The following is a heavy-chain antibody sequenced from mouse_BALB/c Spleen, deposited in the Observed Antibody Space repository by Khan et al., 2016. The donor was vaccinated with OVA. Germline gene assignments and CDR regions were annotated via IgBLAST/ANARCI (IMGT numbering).Heavy chain of an antibody. CDR2: ISYSGNT. J-gene: IGHJ3*01. CDR1: GDSITRGY. Sequence: EVQLQESGPSLVKPSQTLSLTCSVTGDSITRGYWNWIRQFPGNKLDYMGYISYSGNTYCNPSLKSRISSTGATSKNQYYLHLNSVTTEDTATYYLACERRGFAYWGQGTLVTVSA. D-gene: IGHD2-12*01. CDR3: ACERRGFAY. V-gene: IGHV3-8*02.